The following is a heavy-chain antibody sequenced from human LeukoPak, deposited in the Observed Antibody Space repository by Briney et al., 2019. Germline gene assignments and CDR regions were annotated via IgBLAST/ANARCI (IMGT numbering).Heavy chain of an antibody. J-gene: IGHJ3*02. CDR1: GYTFTSYA. CDR2: INAGNGNT. Sequence: ASVKVSCKASGYTFTSYAVHWVRQAPGQRLEWMGWINAGNGNTKYSQKFQGRVTITRDTSASTAYMELSSLRSEDTAVYYCARAGEYSSGWYGGAFDIWGQGTMVTVSS. V-gene: IGHV1-3*01. CDR3: ARAGEYSSGWYGGAFDI. D-gene: IGHD6-19*01.